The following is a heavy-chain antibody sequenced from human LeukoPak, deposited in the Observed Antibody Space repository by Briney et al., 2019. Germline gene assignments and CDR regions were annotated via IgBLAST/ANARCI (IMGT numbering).Heavy chain of an antibody. D-gene: IGHD3-10*01. V-gene: IGHV3-23*01. Sequence: GGTLRLSCAASGFTFSSYGMSWVRQAPRKGLEWVSAISGGGDITYYADSVKGRFTISRDNSKNTLYLQMNSLRAEDTAVYYCAKLGKTENHYGSGRFSYYYYMDVWGKGTTVTISS. CDR3: AKLGKTENHYGSGRFSYYYYMDV. CDR2: ISGGGDIT. J-gene: IGHJ6*03. CDR1: GFTFSSYG.